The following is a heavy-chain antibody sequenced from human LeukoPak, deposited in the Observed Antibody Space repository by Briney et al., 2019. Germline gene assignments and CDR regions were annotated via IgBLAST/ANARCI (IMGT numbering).Heavy chain of an antibody. CDR3: ASRPTYCTNDVCSRRWDY. J-gene: IGHJ4*02. CDR1: GFTFSGYW. V-gene: IGHV3-7*01. Sequence: GGSLRLSCAASGFTFSGYWMSWVRQAPGKGLEWVANLNEDGSEKYYVDSVKGRFTISRDNAKNSLYLQMNSLRAEDTAVYYCASRPTYCTNDVCSRRWDYWGQGTLVTVSS. D-gene: IGHD2-8*01. CDR2: LNEDGSEK.